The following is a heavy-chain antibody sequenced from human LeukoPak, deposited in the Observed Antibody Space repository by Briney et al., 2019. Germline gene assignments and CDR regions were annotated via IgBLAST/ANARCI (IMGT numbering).Heavy chain of an antibody. CDR1: GFSFSSCW. J-gene: IGHJ5*02. CDR3: ARSLGNNWFDP. V-gene: IGHV3-74*01. CDR2: INNDGSST. Sequence: LPGGSLRLSCAASGFSFSSCWMHWVRQAPGKGLVWVSRINNDGSSTTYADSVKGRFTISRDNAKNMVYLQMNSLRAEDTAVYYCARSLGNNWFDPWGQGTLVTVSS. D-gene: IGHD7-27*01.